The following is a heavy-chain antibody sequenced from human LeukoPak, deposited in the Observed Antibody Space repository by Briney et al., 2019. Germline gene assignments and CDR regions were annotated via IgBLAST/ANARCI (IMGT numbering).Heavy chain of an antibody. CDR1: GFTFSSYA. J-gene: IGHJ4*02. Sequence: GGSLRLSCAASGFTFSSYAMHWVRQAPGKGLEWVAVISYDGSNKYYADSVKGRFTISRDNSKNTLYLQMNSLRAEDTAVYYCAKGPRSGLYWGQGTLVTVSS. D-gene: IGHD3-3*01. V-gene: IGHV3-30-3*01. CDR2: ISYDGSNK. CDR3: AKGPRSGLY.